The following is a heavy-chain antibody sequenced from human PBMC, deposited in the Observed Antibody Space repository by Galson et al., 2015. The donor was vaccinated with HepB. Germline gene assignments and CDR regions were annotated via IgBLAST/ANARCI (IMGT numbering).Heavy chain of an antibody. V-gene: IGHV1-8*01. D-gene: IGHD6-19*01. J-gene: IGHJ4*02. Sequence: SVKVSCKASGYTFTSYDINWVRQATGQGLEWMGWMNPNSGNTGYAQKFQGRVTMTRNTSISTAYMELSSLRSDDTAVYYCARGPLAVAGPPDYWGQGTLVTVSS. CDR2: MNPNSGNT. CDR1: GYTFTSYD. CDR3: ARGPLAVAGPPDY.